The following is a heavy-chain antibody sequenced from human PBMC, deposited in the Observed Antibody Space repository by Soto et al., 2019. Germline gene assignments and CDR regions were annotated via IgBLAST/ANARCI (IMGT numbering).Heavy chain of an antibody. CDR2: IYYSGST. J-gene: IGHJ5*02. D-gene: IGHD5-18*01. V-gene: IGHV4-31*03. CDR1: GGSISSGGYY. CDR3: ARVLRGYRNAIALNWFDP. Sequence: QVQLQESGPGLVKPSQTLSLTCTVSGGSISSGGYYWSWIRQHPGKGLEWIGYIYYSGSTYYNPSLKRRVTILVDTSKNQFSLKLSSVTAADTAVYYCARVLRGYRNAIALNWFDPWGQGTLVTVSS.